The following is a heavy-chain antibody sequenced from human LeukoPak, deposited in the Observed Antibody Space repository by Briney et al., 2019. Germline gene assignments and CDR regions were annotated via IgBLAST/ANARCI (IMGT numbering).Heavy chain of an antibody. CDR3: ARDLMGIAYRGAFYY. V-gene: IGHV4-34*01. CDR2: INHSGST. CDR1: GGSFSGYY. J-gene: IGHJ4*02. D-gene: IGHD6-13*01. Sequence: SETLSLTCAVYGGSFSGYYWSWLRQPPGKGLEWIGEINHSGSTNYNPSLKSRVTISVDTSKNQFSLKLSSVTAADTAVYYCARDLMGIAYRGAFYYWGQGTLVTVSS.